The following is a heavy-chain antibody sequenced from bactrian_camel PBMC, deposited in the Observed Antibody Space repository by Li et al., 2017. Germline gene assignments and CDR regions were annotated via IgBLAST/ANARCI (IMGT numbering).Heavy chain of an antibody. CDR3: AAGQWKCTGARALSRVTYDY. V-gene: IGHV3S1*01. CDR1: GRYSIQNYC. CDR2: ITTGGGTT. D-gene: IGHD2*01. J-gene: IGHJ4*01. Sequence: HVQLVESGGDSVQVGGSLKLSCAASGRYSIQNYCMASFRQVTGREREGVAAITTGGGTTYYSDSVKGRFTVSQSSADNTLTLQMNDLKPTDTAIYYCAAGQWKCTGARALSRVTYDYWGQGTQVTVS.